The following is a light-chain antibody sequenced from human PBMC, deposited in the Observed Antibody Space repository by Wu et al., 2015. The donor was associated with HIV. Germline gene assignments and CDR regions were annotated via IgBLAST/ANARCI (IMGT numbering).Light chain of an antibody. Sequence: EIVLTQSPGTLSLSPGERATLSCRASQSVSSSYLAWYQQKPGQAPRLLIYGASSRATGIPDRFSGSGSGTDFTLTISKPEPEDFAVYYCQQYGSSPPTTFGQGTKVEIK. J-gene: IGKJ1*01. CDR1: QSVSSSY. CDR3: QQYGSSPPTT. V-gene: IGKV3-20*01. CDR2: GAS.